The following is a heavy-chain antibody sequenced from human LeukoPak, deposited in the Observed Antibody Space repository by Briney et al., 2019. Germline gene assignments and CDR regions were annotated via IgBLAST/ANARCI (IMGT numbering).Heavy chain of an antibody. CDR1: GFTFSNYV. Sequence: GGSLRLSCAASGFTFSNYVMSWVRQAPGKGLEWVSGISGSGDSTYYADSVKGRFTISRDNAKNSLYLQMNSLRAEDTAVYYCASYPTPGIAAAGTFNYWGQGTLVAVSS. CDR3: ASYPTPGIAAAGTFNY. D-gene: IGHD6-13*01. V-gene: IGHV3-23*01. CDR2: ISGSGDST. J-gene: IGHJ4*02.